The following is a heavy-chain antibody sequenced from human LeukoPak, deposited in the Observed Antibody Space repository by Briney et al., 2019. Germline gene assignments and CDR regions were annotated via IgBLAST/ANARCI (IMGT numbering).Heavy chain of an antibody. J-gene: IGHJ4*02. CDR1: GFTFSSYG. D-gene: IGHD1-26*01. CDR3: AKGGVGATTYSDY. V-gene: IGHV3-30*18. CDR2: ISYDGSNK. Sequence: GGSLRLSCAASGFTFSSYGMHWVRQAPGKGLEWVAVISYDGSNKYYADSVKGRFTISRDNSKNTLYLQMNSLRAEDTAVCYCAKGGVGATTYSDYWGQGTLVTVSS.